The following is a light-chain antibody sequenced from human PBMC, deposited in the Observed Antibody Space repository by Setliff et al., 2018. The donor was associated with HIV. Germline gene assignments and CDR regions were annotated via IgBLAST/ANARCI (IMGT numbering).Light chain of an antibody. CDR2: DVN. CDR1: ATDVGNYGS. J-gene: IGLJ2*01. Sequence: QSALTQPASVSGSPGQSITISCTGSATDVGNYGSVSWYQHHPGEVPKLIIYDVNKRPSGISNRFSGSKTGNSAPLTISGLHTEDEADYYCCSYVFGDTWIFGGGTKVTVL. CDR3: CSYVFGDTWI. V-gene: IGLV2-23*02.